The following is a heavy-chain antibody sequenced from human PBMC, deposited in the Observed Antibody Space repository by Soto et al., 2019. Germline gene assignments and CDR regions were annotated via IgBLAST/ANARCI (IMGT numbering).Heavy chain of an antibody. D-gene: IGHD3-22*01. CDR3: ARAMIVVVISGFDY. J-gene: IGHJ4*02. Sequence: GGSLRLSCAASGFTFSSYAMSWVRQAPGKGLEWVSAIRGSGGSTDYTDSVKGRSTISRDNSKNTLYLQMNSLRAEDTAVYYCARAMIVVVISGFDYWGQGTLVTVSS. CDR2: IRGSGGST. V-gene: IGHV3-23*01. CDR1: GFTFSSYA.